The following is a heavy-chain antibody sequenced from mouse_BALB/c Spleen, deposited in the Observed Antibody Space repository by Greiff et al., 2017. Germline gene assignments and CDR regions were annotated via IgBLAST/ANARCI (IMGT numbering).Heavy chain of an antibody. Sequence: EVKLMESGPSLVQPSQTLSLTCSVTGDSITSGYWNWIRKFPGNKLEYMGYISYSGSTYYNPSLKRRISITRDTSKNQYYLQLNSVTTEDTATYYCAYGYDAYYAMDYWGQGTSVTVSS. J-gene: IGHJ4*01. CDR2: ISYSGST. V-gene: IGHV3-8*02. CDR1: GDSITSGY. CDR3: AYGYDAYYAMDY. D-gene: IGHD2-2*01.